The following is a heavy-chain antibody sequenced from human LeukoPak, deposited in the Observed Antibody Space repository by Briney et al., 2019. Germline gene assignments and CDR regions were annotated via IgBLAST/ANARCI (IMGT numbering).Heavy chain of an antibody. D-gene: IGHD5-18*01. CDR1: GFTFSSYW. V-gene: IGHV3-7*01. CDR3: RTGYSYGLH. J-gene: IGHJ4*02. Sequence: GGSLRLSRAASGFTFSSYWMSWVRQAPGKGLEWVANIKQDGSEKYYVDSVKGRFTISRDNAKNSLYLQMNSLRAEDTAVYYCRTGYSYGLHWGQGTLVTVSS. CDR2: IKQDGSEK.